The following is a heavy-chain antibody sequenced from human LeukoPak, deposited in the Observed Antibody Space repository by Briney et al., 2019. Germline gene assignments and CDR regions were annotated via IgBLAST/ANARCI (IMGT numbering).Heavy chain of an antibody. Sequence: GGSLRLSCAASGFRFGSDWMSWVRQAPGKGLEWVANINPDGSEKYYVDSVKGRFTISRDNDKNSLYLRLNSLRAEDTAVYYCARYYDPPVGDAFDIWGQGTMVTVSS. V-gene: IGHV3-7*01. D-gene: IGHD3-16*01. J-gene: IGHJ3*02. CDR2: INPDGSEK. CDR1: GFRFGSDW. CDR3: ARYYDPPVGDAFDI.